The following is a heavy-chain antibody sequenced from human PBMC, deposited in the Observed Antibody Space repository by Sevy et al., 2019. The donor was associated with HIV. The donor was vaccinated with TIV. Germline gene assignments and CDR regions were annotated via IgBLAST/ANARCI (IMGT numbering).Heavy chain of an antibody. J-gene: IGHJ6*02. Sequence: GGSLRLSCAASGFTFSSYGMHWVRQAPGKGLEWVAVIWYDGSNKYYVDSVKGRFTISRDNSKNTLYLQMNSLRAEDTAVYYCAAGGPGVSAYYYGSGSYYPPYYYCGMDVWGQGTTVTVSS. D-gene: IGHD3-10*01. V-gene: IGHV3-33*01. CDR1: GFTFSSYG. CDR2: IWYDGSNK. CDR3: AAGGPGVSAYYYGSGSYYPPYYYCGMDV.